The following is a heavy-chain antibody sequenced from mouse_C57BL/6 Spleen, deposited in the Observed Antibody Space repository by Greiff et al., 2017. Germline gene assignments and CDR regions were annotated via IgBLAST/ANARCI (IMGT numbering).Heavy chain of an antibody. D-gene: IGHD2-3*01. J-gene: IGHJ2*01. V-gene: IGHV5-16*01. Sequence: EVHLEESEAGLVQPGSSMKLSCTASGFTFSDYYMAWVSQVPEKGLEWVANINSDGSNTNYLDSFKSRFIISRDNSKNILYLQMSSLTSEDSATYYCARDSDGCSLDYWGQGTTLTVSS. CDR1: GFTFSDYY. CDR3: ARDSDGCSLDY. CDR2: INSDGSNT.